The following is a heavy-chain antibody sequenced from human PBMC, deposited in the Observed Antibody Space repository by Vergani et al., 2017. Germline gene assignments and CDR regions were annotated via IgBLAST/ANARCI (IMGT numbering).Heavy chain of an antibody. CDR1: GGTFSSYV. D-gene: IGHD2-8*01. CDR3: ARGNGGKLHYYSYYGMDV. V-gene: IGHV1-69*13. CDR2: IIPIFGTA. J-gene: IGHJ6*02. Sequence: VQLVQSGTEVKKPGASVKVSCKASGGTFSSYVISWVRQAPGQGLEWMGRIIPIFGTANYAQKFQGRVTITADESTSTAYMELSSLRSEDTAVYYCARGNGGKLHYYSYYGMDVWGQGTTVTVSS.